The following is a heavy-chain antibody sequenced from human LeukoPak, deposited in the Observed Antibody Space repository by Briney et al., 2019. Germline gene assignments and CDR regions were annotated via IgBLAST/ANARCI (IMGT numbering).Heavy chain of an antibody. CDR3: ARARSTGYYVVDY. V-gene: IGHV3-20*04. CDR2: INWNGGST. J-gene: IGHJ4*02. Sequence: GGSLRLSCAASGFTSDDYAMSWVRQAPGKGLEWVSGINWNGGSTGYADSVKGRFTISRDNAKNSLYLQMNSLRAEDTALYYCARARSTGYYVVDYWGQGTLVTVSS. CDR1: GFTSDDYA. D-gene: IGHD3-9*01.